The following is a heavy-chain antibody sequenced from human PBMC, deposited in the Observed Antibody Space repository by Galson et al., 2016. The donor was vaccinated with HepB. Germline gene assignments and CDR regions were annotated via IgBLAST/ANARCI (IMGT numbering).Heavy chain of an antibody. V-gene: IGHV1-18*04. J-gene: IGHJ3*02. CDR2: ISTYSGET. CDR3: ARDWFCNANCDDAFDI. D-gene: IGHD2/OR15-2a*01. Sequence: QSGAEVKSPGESLKISCKASGSTFTTYGISWVRQAPGQGLEWMGWISTYSGETNYAQKFQGRVTMTTDTSTSTAYMELRSLRSDDTAVFYCARDWFCNANCDDAFDIWGQGTMVTVSS. CDR1: GSTFTTYG.